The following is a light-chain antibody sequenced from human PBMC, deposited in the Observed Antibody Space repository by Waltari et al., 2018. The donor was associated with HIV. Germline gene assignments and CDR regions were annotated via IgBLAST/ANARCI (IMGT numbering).Light chain of an antibody. Sequence: QSALTQPASVSGSPGQSITISCTGTSSDVCGYNYVSWYQQHPGKAPQLMIYEVSNRPSGVCNRFYGSKSGNTASLTIAGLQAEDEADYYCSSYTSSSTLVFGGGTKLTVL. CDR3: SSYTSSSTLV. J-gene: IGLJ2*01. CDR1: SSDVCGYNY. CDR2: EVS. V-gene: IGLV2-14*01.